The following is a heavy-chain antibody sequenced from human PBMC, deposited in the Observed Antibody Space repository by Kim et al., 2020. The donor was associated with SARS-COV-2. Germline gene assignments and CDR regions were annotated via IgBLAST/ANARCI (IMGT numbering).Heavy chain of an antibody. V-gene: IGHV4-61*01. J-gene: IGHJ3*02. Sequence: SETLSLTCTVSGGSVSSGSYYWSWIRQPPGKGLEWIGYIYYSGSTNYNPSLKSRVTISVDTSKNQFSLKLSSVTAADTAVYYWARNEMSDITIFGVVSWKAAVDIWGPGTMVTVSS. CDR3: ARNEMSDITIFGVVSWKAAVDI. CDR2: IYYSGST. CDR1: GGSVSSGSYY. D-gene: IGHD3-3*01.